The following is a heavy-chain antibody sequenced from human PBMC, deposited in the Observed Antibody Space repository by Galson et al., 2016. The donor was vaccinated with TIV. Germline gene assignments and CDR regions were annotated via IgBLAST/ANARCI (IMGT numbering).Heavy chain of an antibody. V-gene: IGHV5-10-1*01. J-gene: IGHJ4*02. CDR1: GYNFTNYW. D-gene: IGHD4-17*01. CDR3: ARPHYRDGDY. Sequence: QSGAEVKKLGESLRISCKTSGYNFTNYWIIWVRQVPGKGLEWVGRIDPEDSYTEYISSFQGHVTISSDQSIATSYLQWGSLTASDTAMYYCARPHYRDGDYWGLGTLVTVSS. CDR2: IDPEDSYT.